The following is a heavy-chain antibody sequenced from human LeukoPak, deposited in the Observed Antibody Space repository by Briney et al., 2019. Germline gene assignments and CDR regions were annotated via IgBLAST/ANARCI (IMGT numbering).Heavy chain of an antibody. Sequence: GGSLRLSCAASGFTFNSYAMSWVRQAPEKGLEWFATISGSGGGTYYADSVKGRFTISRDDSKNTVYLQMNSLRAEDTAVYYCAKDLGRYRNNYFDYWGQGTLVTVSS. J-gene: IGHJ4*02. CDR1: GFTFNSYA. CDR3: AKDLGRYRNNYFDY. CDR2: ISGSGGGT. D-gene: IGHD1-26*01. V-gene: IGHV3-23*01.